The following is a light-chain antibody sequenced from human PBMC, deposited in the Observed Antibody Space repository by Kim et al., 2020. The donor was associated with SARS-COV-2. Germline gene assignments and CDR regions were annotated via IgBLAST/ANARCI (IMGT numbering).Light chain of an antibody. Sequence: PGQSVTISCTGASSAVGGYNSVSWYHQHPGKAPKLMIYEVSKRPSGVPDRFSGSKSGNPASLTVSGLQAEDEADYYCSSYAGSNRVFGGGTQLTVL. CDR2: EVS. CDR1: SSAVGGYNS. CDR3: SSYAGSNRV. V-gene: IGLV2-8*01. J-gene: IGLJ2*01.